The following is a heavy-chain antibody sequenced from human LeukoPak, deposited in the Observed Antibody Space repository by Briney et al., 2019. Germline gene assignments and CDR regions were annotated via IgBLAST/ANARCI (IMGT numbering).Heavy chain of an antibody. Sequence: PGGSLRLSCAASGFTFSSYAMTWVRQSPGKGLEWIGSIYSGRTIYYSPSLNSRVTISVVTSKDQFILQLNSVTAADTAVYYCVRHDGRGGSTMGAFDSWGQGSLVTVSS. V-gene: IGHV4-39*01. CDR1: GFTFSSYA. CDR2: IYSGRTI. J-gene: IGHJ5*01. D-gene: IGHD3-3*01. CDR3: VRHDGRGGSTMGAFDS.